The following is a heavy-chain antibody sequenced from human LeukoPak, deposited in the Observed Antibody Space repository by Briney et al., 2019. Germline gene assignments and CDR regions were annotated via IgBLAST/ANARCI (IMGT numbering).Heavy chain of an antibody. V-gene: IGHV5-51*01. CDR3: ARLRFMQLADPFDF. J-gene: IGHJ4*02. CDR2: IYPGDSDT. D-gene: IGHD6-6*01. Sequence: PGESLKISCKGSGYSFTGYWIGWVRQMPGKGLEWMGIIYPGDSDTRYSPSFQGQVTISADKSISTAYLQRSSLKASDTAMYYCARLRFMQLADPFDFWGQGTLVTVSS. CDR1: GYSFTGYW.